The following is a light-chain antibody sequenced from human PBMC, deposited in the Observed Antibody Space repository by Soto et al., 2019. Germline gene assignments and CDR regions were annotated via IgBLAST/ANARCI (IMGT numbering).Light chain of an antibody. Sequence: EIVLTQSPGTLSLSPGERVTLSCRASQSVSGRYLAWYQQRPGQAPRLLIYGASTRATGIPDRFSGSASGTDFTLTISRLEPEDFAVYYCQQYGTSPPRYTFGQGTKLEI. V-gene: IGKV3-20*01. CDR3: QQYGTSPPRYT. CDR2: GAS. CDR1: QSVSGRY. J-gene: IGKJ2*01.